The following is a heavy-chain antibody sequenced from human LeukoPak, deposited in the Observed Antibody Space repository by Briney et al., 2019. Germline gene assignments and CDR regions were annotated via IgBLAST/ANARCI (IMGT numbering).Heavy chain of an antibody. J-gene: IGHJ6*02. CDR2: ISSSSSYI. Sequence: PGGSLRLSCAASGFPFSRYAVHWVRQAPGKGLEWVSSISSSSSYIYYADSVKGRFTISRDNAKNSLYLQMNSLRAEDTAVYYCAPDFDWLPETYYYYGMDVWGQGTTVTVSS. CDR1: GFPFSRYA. V-gene: IGHV3-21*01. D-gene: IGHD3-9*01. CDR3: APDFDWLPETYYYYGMDV.